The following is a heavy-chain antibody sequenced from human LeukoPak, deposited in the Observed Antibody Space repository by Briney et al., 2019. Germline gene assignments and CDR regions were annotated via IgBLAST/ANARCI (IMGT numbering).Heavy chain of an antibody. V-gene: IGHV3-23*01. CDR1: GFMFSNYA. CDR3: AKYVPVGITIFAWGMDV. Sequence: GGSLRLSCTPSGFMFSNYAMSWVRPAPGKGLEWVSVISGSGGSTYYADSVKGRFTISRDNSKNMLYLQMNSLRAEDTAIYYCAKYVPVGITIFAWGMDVWGKGTTVTVS. J-gene: IGHJ6*03. D-gene: IGHD3-9*01. CDR2: ISGSGGST.